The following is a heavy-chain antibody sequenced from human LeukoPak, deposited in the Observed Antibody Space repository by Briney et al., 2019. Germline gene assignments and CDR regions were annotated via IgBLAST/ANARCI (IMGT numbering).Heavy chain of an antibody. CDR2: INSDGSST. V-gene: IGHV3-74*01. D-gene: IGHD3-10*01. Sequence: ETLSLTCTVSGGSISSYYWSWIRQPPGKGLVWVSRINSDGSSTSYADSVKGRFTISRDNAKNTLYLQMNSLRAEDTAVYYCAKDRSGSGYFDYWGQGTLVTVSS. J-gene: IGHJ4*02. CDR3: AKDRSGSGYFDY. CDR1: GGSISSYY.